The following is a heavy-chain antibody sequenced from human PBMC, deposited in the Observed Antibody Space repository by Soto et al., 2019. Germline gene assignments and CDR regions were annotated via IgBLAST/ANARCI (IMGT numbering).Heavy chain of an antibody. CDR2: IYYSGST. J-gene: IGHJ4*02. V-gene: IGHV4-59*01. CDR1: GGSFSGYY. Sequence: PSETLSLTCAVYGGSFSGYYWSWIRQPPGKGLEWIGYIYYSGSTNYNPSLKSRVTISVDTSKNQFSLKLSSVTAADTAVYYCARASSYCSGGSCYGDFDYWGQGTLVTVSS. CDR3: ARASSYCSGGSCYGDFDY. D-gene: IGHD2-15*01.